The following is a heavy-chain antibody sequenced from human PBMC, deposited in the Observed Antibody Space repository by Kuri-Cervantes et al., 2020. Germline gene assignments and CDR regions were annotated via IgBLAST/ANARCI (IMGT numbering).Heavy chain of an antibody. CDR1: GGSFSDYY. J-gene: IGHJ4*02. CDR3: ARDWRIFWGVDY. V-gene: IGHV4-34*01. Sequence: SETLSLTCAVYGGSFSDYYWSWIRQPPGKGLEWIGEINHSGSTNYNPSLKSRVTISVDTSKNQFSLKLSSVTAADTAVYYCARDWRIFWGVDYWGQGTLVTVSS. D-gene: IGHD3-16*01. CDR2: INHSGST.